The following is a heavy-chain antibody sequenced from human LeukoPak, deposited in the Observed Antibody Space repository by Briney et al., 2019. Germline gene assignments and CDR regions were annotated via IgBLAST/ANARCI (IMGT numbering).Heavy chain of an antibody. CDR3: ARDLYDSSGFDY. J-gene: IGHJ4*02. D-gene: IGHD3-22*01. CDR1: GFTFSSYA. Sequence: GRSLRLSCAASGFTFSSYAMHWVRQAPGKGLEWVAVISYDGSNKYYADSVKGRFTISRDNSKNTLYLQMNSLRAEDTAVYYCARDLYDSSGFDYWGQGTLVTVSS. V-gene: IGHV3-30-3*01. CDR2: ISYDGSNK.